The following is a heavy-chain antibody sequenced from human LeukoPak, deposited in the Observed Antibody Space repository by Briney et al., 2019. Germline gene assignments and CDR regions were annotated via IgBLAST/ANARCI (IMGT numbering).Heavy chain of an antibody. CDR2: IWYDGSNK. J-gene: IGHJ6*02. CDR3: ARATYYYDSSGYYSPDGMDV. V-gene: IGHV3-33*01. Sequence: GRSLRLSCAASGFTFSSYGMHWVRQAPGKGLEWVAVIWYDGSNKYYADSVKGRFTISRDNSKNTLYLQINSLRAEDTAVYYCARATYYYDSSGYYSPDGMDVWGQGTTVTVSS. D-gene: IGHD3-22*01. CDR1: GFTFSSYG.